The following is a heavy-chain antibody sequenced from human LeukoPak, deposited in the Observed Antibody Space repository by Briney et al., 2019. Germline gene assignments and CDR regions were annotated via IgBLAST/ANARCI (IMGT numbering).Heavy chain of an antibody. CDR2: IYYSGST. Sequence: PSETLSLTCTVSGGSISSYYWSWIRQPPGKGLEWIGYIYYSGSTNYNPSLKSRVTISVDTSKNQFSLKLSSVTAADTAVYYCARDRIAYCGGDCYSIFDYWGQGTLVTVSS. D-gene: IGHD2-21*02. V-gene: IGHV4-59*01. CDR3: ARDRIAYCGGDCYSIFDY. CDR1: GGSISSYY. J-gene: IGHJ4*02.